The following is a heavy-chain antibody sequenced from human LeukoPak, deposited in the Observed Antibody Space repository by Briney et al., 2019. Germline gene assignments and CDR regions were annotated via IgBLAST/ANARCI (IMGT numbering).Heavy chain of an antibody. CDR1: GFTLRSYE. J-gene: IGHJ4*02. V-gene: IGHV3-48*03. CDR2: ISGSGTTI. CDR3: ARKNGLDY. Sequence: PGGSLRLSCAASGFTLRSYEMNWVRQAPGKGLEWISYISGSGTTIYYADSVKGRFTISRDNAKNSVYLQMNSLRAGDAAVYYCARKNGLDYWGQGTLVTVSS.